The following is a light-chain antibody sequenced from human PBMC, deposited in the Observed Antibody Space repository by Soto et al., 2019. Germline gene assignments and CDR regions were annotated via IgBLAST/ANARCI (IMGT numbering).Light chain of an antibody. CDR2: WAS. CDR3: QQYYSTPWT. V-gene: IGKV4-1*01. Sequence: DIVMTQSPDSLAVSLGERATINCKSSQSVLSSSNNKNYLTWYQQKLGQHPRLLIYWASTRESGVPDRFSGSGSGADFTLTINSLQAEDVAVYYCQQYYSTPWTFGQGTKVEIK. CDR1: QSVLSSSNNKNY. J-gene: IGKJ1*01.